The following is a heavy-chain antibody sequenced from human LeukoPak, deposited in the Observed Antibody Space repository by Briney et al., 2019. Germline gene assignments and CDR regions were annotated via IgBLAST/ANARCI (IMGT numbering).Heavy chain of an antibody. CDR2: IYYSGST. V-gene: IGHV4-59*01. Sequence: SETLSLTCTVSGGSISSYYWSWLGQPPGKGLEWIGYIYYSGSTNYNPSLKSRVTISVDTSKNQFSLKLSSVTAADTAVYYCARDRYDFWSGYCYGMDVWGQGTTVTVSS. D-gene: IGHD3-3*01. J-gene: IGHJ6*02. CDR1: GGSISSYY. CDR3: ARDRYDFWSGYCYGMDV.